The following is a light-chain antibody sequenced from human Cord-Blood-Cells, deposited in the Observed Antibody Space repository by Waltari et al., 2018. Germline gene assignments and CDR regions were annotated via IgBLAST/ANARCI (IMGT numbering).Light chain of an antibody. CDR3: QQSYSTPPYT. CDR1: QSISSY. Sequence: DIQMTQSPSSLSASAGDRVTITCRASQSISSYLNWYQQKPGKAPKLLIYAASSLQSGVPSRFSGSGSGTDFTLTISSLQPEDFATYYCQQSYSTPPYTFGQGTKVEIK. CDR2: AAS. V-gene: IGKV1-39*01. J-gene: IGKJ1*01.